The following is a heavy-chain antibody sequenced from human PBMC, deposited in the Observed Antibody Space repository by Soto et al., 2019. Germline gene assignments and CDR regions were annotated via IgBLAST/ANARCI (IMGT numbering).Heavy chain of an antibody. J-gene: IGHJ4*02. CDR3: ARGRYGDY. V-gene: IGHV1-18*01. D-gene: IGHD1-1*01. CDR1: GYTFTSYG. Sequence: QVHLVQSGAEVKKPGASVKVSCKASGYTFTSYGITWVRQAPGQGLEWMGWISAHNGNTDYAQKLQGRVIVTRDTSTSTAYMELRSLRSDDTDVYSCARGRYGDYWGQGALVTVSS. CDR2: ISAHNGNT.